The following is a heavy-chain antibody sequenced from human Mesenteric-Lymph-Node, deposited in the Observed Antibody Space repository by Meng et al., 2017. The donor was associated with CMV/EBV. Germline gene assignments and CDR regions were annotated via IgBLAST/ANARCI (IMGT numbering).Heavy chain of an antibody. CDR3: ARDTLSYCGGDCYSDFQH. V-gene: IGHV3-21*06. Sequence: GGSLRLSCAASGFTFSSYSMNWVRQAPGKGLEWVSSISTSSSYIYYADSVKGRFTISRDNAKNSLYLQMNSLRAEDTAAYYCARDTLSYCGGDCYSDFQHWGQGTLVTVSS. CDR2: ISTSSSYI. CDR1: GFTFSSYS. D-gene: IGHD2-21*01. J-gene: IGHJ1*01.